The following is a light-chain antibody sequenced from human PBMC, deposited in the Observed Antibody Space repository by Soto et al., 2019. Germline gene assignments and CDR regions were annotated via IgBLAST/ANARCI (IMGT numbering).Light chain of an antibody. CDR2: EAS. V-gene: IGKV1-5*03. CDR3: QQYKNYSWT. J-gene: IGKJ1*01. Sequence: DIPLTQSPSTLSASVGDRVTITCRASQTVSSLMAWYQQRPGKAPKVLIYEASSLESGVPSRFSGSESGTEFTLTISSLQPDDFATYYCQQYKNYSWTFGQGTKVEIK. CDR1: QTVSSL.